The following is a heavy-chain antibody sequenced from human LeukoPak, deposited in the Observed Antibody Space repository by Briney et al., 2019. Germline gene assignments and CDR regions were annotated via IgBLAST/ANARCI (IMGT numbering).Heavy chain of an antibody. CDR1: GGSISSGGYY. V-gene: IGHV4-31*03. CDR2: IYYSGSA. D-gene: IGHD3-10*01. CDR3: ARVNYGSATKEDY. J-gene: IGHJ4*02. Sequence: SETLFLTCTVSGGSISSGGYYWSWIRQHPGKGPEWIGYIYYSGSAYYNPSLKSRVTISVDTSENQFSLKLSSVTAADTAVYYCARVNYGSATKEDYWGQGTLVTVSS.